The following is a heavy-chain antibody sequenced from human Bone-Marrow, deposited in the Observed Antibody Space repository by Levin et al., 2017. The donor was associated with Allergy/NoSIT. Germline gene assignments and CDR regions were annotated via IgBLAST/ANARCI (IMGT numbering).Heavy chain of an antibody. CDR3: ARLYDFWSGYAFDI. D-gene: IGHD3-3*01. V-gene: IGHV3-7*03. Sequence: PGGSLRLSCAASGFTFSSYWMSWVRQAPGKGLEWVANIKQDGSEKYYVDSVKGRFTISRDNAKNSLYLQMNSLRAEDTAVYYCARLYDFWSGYAFDIWGQGTMVTVSS. CDR2: IKQDGSEK. J-gene: IGHJ3*02. CDR1: GFTFSSYW.